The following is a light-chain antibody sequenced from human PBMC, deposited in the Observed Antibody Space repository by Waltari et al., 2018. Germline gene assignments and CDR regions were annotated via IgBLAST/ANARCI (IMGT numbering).Light chain of an antibody. V-gene: IGKV3-11*01. Sequence: EIVLTQSPATLSLSPGERATLSCRASQSVSSYLAWYQHKPGKAPRLLIYDASNRATGIPARFSGSGSGKGFTLTINGLEPEDYAVYYCQQRNNWPGTFGPGTRLLIK. J-gene: IGKJ3*01. CDR3: QQRNNWPGT. CDR1: QSVSSY. CDR2: DAS.